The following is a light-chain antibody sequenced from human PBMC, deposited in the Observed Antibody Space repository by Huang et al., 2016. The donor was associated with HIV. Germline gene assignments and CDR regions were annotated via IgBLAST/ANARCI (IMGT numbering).Light chain of an antibody. CDR2: AAS. Sequence: AIRMTQSPSSLSASTGDKVNITCRASQEINNFLAWYQQKPGKAPNLLIYAASILETWVPSRFSGSGSGTEFNLSISCLQSEDFATYYCQQYYSYRTFGQGTQVEIK. V-gene: IGKV1-8*01. CDR3: QQYYSYRT. J-gene: IGKJ1*01. CDR1: QEINNF.